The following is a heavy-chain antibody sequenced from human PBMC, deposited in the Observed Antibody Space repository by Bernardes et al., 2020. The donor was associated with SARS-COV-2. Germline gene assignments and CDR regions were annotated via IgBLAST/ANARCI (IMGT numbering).Heavy chain of an antibody. D-gene: IGHD5-12*01. CDR1: GFTFHTSW. Sequence: VEALFLSCAVSGFTFHTSWMHWVRQAPGTGLVWVSLINDDGRSPNYADSVKGRFTISRDNAENTLYLQMSDLRAEDTAVYYCVRDRAGYNSYYYYYYGMDVWGKGTTVTVSS. V-gene: IGHV3-74*01. CDR2: INDDGRSP. J-gene: IGHJ6*04. CDR3: VRDRAGYNSYYYYYYGMDV.